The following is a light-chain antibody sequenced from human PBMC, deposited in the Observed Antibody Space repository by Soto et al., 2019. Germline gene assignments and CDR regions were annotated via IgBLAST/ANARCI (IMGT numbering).Light chain of an antibody. J-gene: IGKJ3*01. V-gene: IGKV1-27*01. CDR1: QGISNY. CDR3: QKYNSASGA. CDR2: AAS. Sequence: DSQMTQSPSSLSASVGDRVTITCRASQGISNYLAWYQQKPGKVPKLLIYAASTLQSGVPSRFSGSGSGTDFTLTISSPQPEDVATYYCQKYNSASGAFGPGTKVDIK.